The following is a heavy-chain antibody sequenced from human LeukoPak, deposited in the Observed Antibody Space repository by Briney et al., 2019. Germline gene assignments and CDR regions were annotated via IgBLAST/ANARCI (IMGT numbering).Heavy chain of an antibody. CDR3: AKDVWFGDTAGAFDI. J-gene: IGHJ3*02. V-gene: IGHV3-23*01. D-gene: IGHD3-10*01. CDR2: ISGSGGST. Sequence: GGSLRLSCAASGFTFSSYAMSWVRQAPGKGLEWVSAISGSGGSTYYADSVKGWLTISRDNSKNTLYLQMNSLRAEDTAVYYCAKDVWFGDTAGAFDIWGQGTMVTVSS. CDR1: GFTFSSYA.